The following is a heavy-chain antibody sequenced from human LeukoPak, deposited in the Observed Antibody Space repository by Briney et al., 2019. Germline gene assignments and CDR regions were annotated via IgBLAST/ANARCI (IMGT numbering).Heavy chain of an antibody. J-gene: IGHJ4*02. CDR3: ARGDDYYDSSGYYFDY. D-gene: IGHD3-22*01. Sequence: GGSLRLSCAASGFTFSSYSMNWVRQAPGKGLEWVSSISSSSSYIYYADSVKDRFTISRDNAKNSLYLQMNSLRAEDTAVYYCARGDDYYDSSGYYFDYWGQGTLVTVSS. CDR1: GFTFSSYS. V-gene: IGHV3-21*01. CDR2: ISSSSSYI.